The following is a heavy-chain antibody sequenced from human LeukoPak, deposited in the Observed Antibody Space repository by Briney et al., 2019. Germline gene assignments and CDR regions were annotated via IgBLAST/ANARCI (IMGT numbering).Heavy chain of an antibody. CDR1: GYTFTGYY. CDR2: INPNTRGT. V-gene: IGHV1-2*02. D-gene: IGHD4-17*01. Sequence: ASVKVSCKASGYTFTGYYIHWVRQAPGQGLEWMGWINPNTRGTNYAQKFLGRVTMTRDTSISTAYMELSRLRSDDTAVYYCARVRFYGDLTGLFDYWGQGTLVTVSP. J-gene: IGHJ4*02. CDR3: ARVRFYGDLTGLFDY.